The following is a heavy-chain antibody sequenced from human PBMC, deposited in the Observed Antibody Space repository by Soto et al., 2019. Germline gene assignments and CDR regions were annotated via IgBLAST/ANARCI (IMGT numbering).Heavy chain of an antibody. J-gene: IGHJ4*02. V-gene: IGHV3-30*03. CDR3: VREEFEDGRGHFTN. CDR1: GFTFSASV. Sequence: QVLLVESGGGVVQPGGSLRLSCAASGFTFSASVMHWVRQAPGKGLEWMAILSYGAKNKYYADSVKGRFPISRDISESTLYLQMDSLRTEDTAVYYCVREEFEDGRGHFTNWGQGTLVSVSS. D-gene: IGHD3-3*01. CDR2: LSYGAKNK.